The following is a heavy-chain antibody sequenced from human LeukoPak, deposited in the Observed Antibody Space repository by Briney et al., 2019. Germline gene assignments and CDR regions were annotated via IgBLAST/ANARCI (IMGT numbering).Heavy chain of an antibody. CDR1: GFTFSSYW. V-gene: IGHV3-7*01. D-gene: IGHD5-18*01. J-gene: IGHJ4*02. CDR3: ARDLIRFRSHGSDY. CDR2: IKQDGSEK. Sequence: GGSLRLSCAASGFTFSSYWMSWVRQAPGKGLEWVANIKQDGSEKYYVDSVKGRFTISRDNAKNSLYLQMNSLRAEDTAVHYCARDLIRFRSHGSDYWGQGTLVTVSS.